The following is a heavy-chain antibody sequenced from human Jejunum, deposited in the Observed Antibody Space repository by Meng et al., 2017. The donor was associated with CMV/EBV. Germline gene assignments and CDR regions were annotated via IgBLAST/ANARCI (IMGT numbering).Heavy chain of an antibody. Sequence: FTRDWGQKAQGKGLEWVASVSSSRRSKYYADSVKRRLTITRDKAKNSVYLQMNSLRDEDTAVYYCVRVFNYDFWNGYSDYYFDYWGQGTRVTVSS. V-gene: IGHV3-21*01. CDR3: VRVFNYDFWNGYSDYYFDY. D-gene: IGHD3-3*01. J-gene: IGHJ4*02. CDR1: FT. CDR2: VSSSRRSK.